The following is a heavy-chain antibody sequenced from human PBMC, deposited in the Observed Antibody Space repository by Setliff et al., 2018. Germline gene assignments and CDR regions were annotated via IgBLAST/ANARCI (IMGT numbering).Heavy chain of an antibody. J-gene: IGHJ4*02. D-gene: IGHD4-17*01. CDR3: ARVNYGGNSHGY. Sequence: SETLSLTCTVSGGSISSISYYWGWIRQPPGKGLEWIGSIYYSGNTYYNPSLESRVTISVDTSKNQFSLKLSSVTAADTAVYYCARVNYGGNSHGYWGQGTLVTVSS. V-gene: IGHV4-39*01. CDR2: IYYSGNT. CDR1: GGSISSISYY.